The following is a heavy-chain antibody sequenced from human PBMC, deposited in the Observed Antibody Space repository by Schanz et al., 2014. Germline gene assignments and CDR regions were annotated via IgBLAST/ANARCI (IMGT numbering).Heavy chain of an antibody. Sequence: QVLLVQSGAEVKKPGASVKVSCKASGYTFTGHRMHWVRQAPGQGPEWMGWINPKSGERTYVQKFQGRVTMTTDTSINTAYMELSGLTSDDTAVYFCARDPYGKNSGDFDYWGQGTLVTVSS. D-gene: IGHD4-17*01. V-gene: IGHV1-2*02. CDR3: ARDPYGKNSGDFDY. J-gene: IGHJ4*02. CDR1: GYTFTGHR. CDR2: INPKSGER.